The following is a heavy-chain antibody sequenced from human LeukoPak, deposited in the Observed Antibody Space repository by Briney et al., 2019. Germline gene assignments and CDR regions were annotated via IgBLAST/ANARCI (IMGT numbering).Heavy chain of an antibody. Sequence: SETLSLTCTVSGGSISSGGYYWSWIRQPPGKGLEWIGYIYHSGSTYYNPSLKSRVTISVDRSKNQFSLKLSSVTAADTAVYYCASLNWNGQDGRGGNAFDIWGQGTMVTVSS. D-gene: IGHD1-1*01. CDR2: IYHSGST. CDR1: GGSISSGGYY. V-gene: IGHV4-30-2*01. J-gene: IGHJ3*02. CDR3: ASLNWNGQDGRGGNAFDI.